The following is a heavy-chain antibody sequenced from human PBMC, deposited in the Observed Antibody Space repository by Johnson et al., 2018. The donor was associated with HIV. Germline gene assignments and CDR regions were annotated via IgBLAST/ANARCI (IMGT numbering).Heavy chain of an antibody. J-gene: IGHJ3*02. Sequence: QVQLVESGGGVVQPGGSLRLSCAASGFTFSSYGMHWVRQAPGKGLEWVAFIRYDGSNKYYADSVKGRFTISRDNSKNTLYLQMKSLRAEDTAVYYCARDPAAAALRGFDIGGQGKMVTVSS. CDR2: IRYDGSNK. CDR3: ARDPAAAALRGFDI. D-gene: IGHD6-13*01. V-gene: IGHV3-30*02. CDR1: GFTFSSYG.